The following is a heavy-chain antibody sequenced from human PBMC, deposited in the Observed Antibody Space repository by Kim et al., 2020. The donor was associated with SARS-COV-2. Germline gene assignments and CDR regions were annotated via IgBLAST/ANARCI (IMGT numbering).Heavy chain of an antibody. CDR3: ARAPIAVAGTGDY. Sequence: YAQKFQDGVTMTRDTSTSTVYMELSSLRSEDTAVYYCARAPIAVAGTGDYWGQGTLVTVSS. J-gene: IGHJ4*02. V-gene: IGHV1-46*01. D-gene: IGHD6-19*01.